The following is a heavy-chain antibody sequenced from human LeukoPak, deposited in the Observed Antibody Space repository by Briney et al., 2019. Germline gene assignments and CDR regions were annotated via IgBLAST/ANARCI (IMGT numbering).Heavy chain of an antibody. D-gene: IGHD5-12*01. CDR2: INPNSGVT. Sequence: ASVKVSCKASGYTFTGYYTHWVRQAPGQGLEWMGWINPNSGVTNYAQKFQGRVTMTRDTSISTAYMELSRLRSDDTAVYYCARVLDSGYPVWDCWGQGTLVTVSS. V-gene: IGHV1-2*02. J-gene: IGHJ4*02. CDR3: ARVLDSGYPVWDC. CDR1: GYTFTGYY.